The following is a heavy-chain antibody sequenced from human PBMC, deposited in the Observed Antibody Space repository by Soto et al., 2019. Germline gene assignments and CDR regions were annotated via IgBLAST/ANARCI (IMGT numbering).Heavy chain of an antibody. CDR3: ARDAKAMVIGNAFDI. CDR2: IYTSGST. D-gene: IGHD5-18*01. Sequence: QVQLQESGPGLVKPSETLSLTCTVSGGSISSYYWSWIRRPAGKGLEWIGRIYTSGSTNYNPSLKSRVTMSVDTSKNQFSLKLSSVTAADTAVYYCARDAKAMVIGNAFDIWGQGKMVTVSS. CDR1: GGSISSYY. V-gene: IGHV4-4*07. J-gene: IGHJ3*02.